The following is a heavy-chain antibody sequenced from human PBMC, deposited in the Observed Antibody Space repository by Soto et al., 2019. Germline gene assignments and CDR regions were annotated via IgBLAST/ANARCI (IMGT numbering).Heavy chain of an antibody. CDR3: AKDRGSGWLFDY. CDR2: IRWNSGSI. D-gene: IGHD6-19*01. J-gene: IGHJ4*02. Sequence: EVPLVESGGVLVQPGRSLRLSCAASGFTFDDYAMHWVRQAPGKGLEWVSGIRWNSGSIGYADSVKGRFTISRDNAKNSLYLQMNSLRAEDTALYYCAKDRGSGWLFDYWGQGTLVTVSS. CDR1: GFTFDDYA. V-gene: IGHV3-9*01.